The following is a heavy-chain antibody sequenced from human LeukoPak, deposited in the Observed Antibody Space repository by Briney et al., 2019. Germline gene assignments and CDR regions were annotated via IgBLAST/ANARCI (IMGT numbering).Heavy chain of an antibody. D-gene: IGHD6-6*01. V-gene: IGHV4-4*07. Sequence: TSETLSLTCTVSGGSISSCYWSWIRQPAGEGLEWIGRIYTSGSTNYNPSLKSRVTMSVDTSKNQFSLKLSSVTAADTAVYYCARALVSKHGYYMDVWGKGTTVTVSS. CDR2: IYTSGST. J-gene: IGHJ6*03. CDR3: ARALVSKHGYYMDV. CDR1: GGSISSCY.